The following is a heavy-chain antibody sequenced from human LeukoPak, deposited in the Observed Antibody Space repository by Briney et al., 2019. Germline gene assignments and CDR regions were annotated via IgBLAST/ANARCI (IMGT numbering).Heavy chain of an antibody. J-gene: IGHJ4*02. V-gene: IGHV1-18*01. CDR1: GYTFTSYD. Sequence: ASVKVSCTTSGYTFTSYDINWVRQAPGQGLEWMGWISTYNGNTNYAQKVQGRVTMTTDTSTSTAYMELRSLRSDDTAVFYCARAPTETTLFDYWGQGTLVTVSS. CDR2: ISTYNGNT. CDR3: ARAPTETTLFDY. D-gene: IGHD4-17*01.